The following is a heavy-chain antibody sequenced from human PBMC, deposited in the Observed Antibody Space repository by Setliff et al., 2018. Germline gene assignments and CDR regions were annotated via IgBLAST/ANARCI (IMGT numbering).Heavy chain of an antibody. CDR2: IKQDGTET. J-gene: IGHJ5*02. V-gene: IGHV3-7*01. CDR1: GFTFSNYW. D-gene: IGHD4-4*01. CDR3: ARYSTSWGYFDP. Sequence: GESLKISCVASGFTFSNYWMSWVRQAPGKGLEGVANIKQDGTETNYVDSVKGRFTISRDNAKNSVYLQINSLRVEDTAIYYCARYSTSWGYFDPWGQGTLVTAPQ.